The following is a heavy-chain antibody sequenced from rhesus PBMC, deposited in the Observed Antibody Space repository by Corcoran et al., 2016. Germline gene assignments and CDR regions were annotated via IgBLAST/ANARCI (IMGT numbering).Heavy chain of an antibody. J-gene: IGHJ4*01. Sequence: EVQLVESGGGVVQPGGSLRLSCAASGFTFDDYAIHWVRQAPGKGLEWVSGINWSGGSTYYTDSVKCQVTISRDNAKNSLYLQMGSLRAEDTALYYCARGGYNWNYPPDYWGQGVLVTVSS. CDR3: ARGGYNWNYPPDY. D-gene: IGHD1-26*01. CDR2: INWSGGST. CDR1: GFTFDDYA. V-gene: IGHV3-201*01.